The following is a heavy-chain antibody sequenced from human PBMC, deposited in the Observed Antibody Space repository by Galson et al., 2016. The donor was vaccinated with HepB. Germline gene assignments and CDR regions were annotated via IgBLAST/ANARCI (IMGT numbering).Heavy chain of an antibody. J-gene: IGHJ5*02. CDR1: GFSLSATGVG. V-gene: IGHV2-5*02. D-gene: IGHD6-19*01. Sequence: PALVKPTQTLTLTCTFSGFSLSATGVGLAWIRQPPGKALEWLALIYWDDDKYYSPSLQTRLTLTRDTSKNQVFLTMTNMDPVDTATYYCAHMGMEVAGGDCCGPWGHGIFVTVSA. CDR2: IYWDDDK. CDR3: AHMGMEVAGGDCCGP.